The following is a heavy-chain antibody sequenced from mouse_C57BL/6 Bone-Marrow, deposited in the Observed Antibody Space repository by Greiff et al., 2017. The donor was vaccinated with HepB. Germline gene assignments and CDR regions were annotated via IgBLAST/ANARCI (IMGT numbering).Heavy chain of an antibody. CDR2: IDPSDSYT. D-gene: IGHD2-2*01. Sequence: QVQLQQPGAELVKPGASVKLSCKASGYTFTSYWMQWVKQRPGQGLEWIGEIDPSDSYTNYNQKFKGKATLTVDTSSITAYMQLSSLTSEDSAVYYCARSYGYDEAYWGQGTTLTVSS. CDR3: ARSYGYDEAY. J-gene: IGHJ2*01. V-gene: IGHV1-50*01. CDR1: GYTFTSYW.